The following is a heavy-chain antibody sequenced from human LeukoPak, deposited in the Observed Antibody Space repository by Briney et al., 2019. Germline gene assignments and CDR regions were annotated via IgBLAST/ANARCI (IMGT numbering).Heavy chain of an antibody. Sequence: ASVKVSCKASGYTFTSYYMHWVRQAPGQGLEWMGIINPGGGSTIYAQKFQGRVTLTRDTSTSTVYMELSRLRSEDTAVYYCARGDHVRIYAESAFDIWGQGTKVTVSS. CDR1: GYTFTSYY. V-gene: IGHV1-46*01. CDR3: ARGDHVRIYAESAFDI. CDR2: INPGGGST. D-gene: IGHD3-3*01. J-gene: IGHJ3*02.